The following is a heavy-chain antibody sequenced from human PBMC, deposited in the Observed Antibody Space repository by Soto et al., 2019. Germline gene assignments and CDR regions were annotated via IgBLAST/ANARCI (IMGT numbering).Heavy chain of an antibody. J-gene: IGHJ3*01. Sequence: GGSLRLSCAAFGLTISGKKYVAWVRQAPGKGLEWVSGLYDVDGSFYADSVRGRFTTSSDSSKTTVYLHMNDLRPDDTAVYYCATWHEREHAYDVWGQGTTVTVS. CDR2: LYDVDGS. CDR1: GLTISGKKY. D-gene: IGHD1-1*01. V-gene: IGHV3-53*01. CDR3: ATWHEREHAYDV.